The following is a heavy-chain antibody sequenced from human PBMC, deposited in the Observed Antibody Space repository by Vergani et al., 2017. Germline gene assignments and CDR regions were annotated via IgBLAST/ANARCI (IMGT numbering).Heavy chain of an antibody. CDR1: GGSISSSSYY. Sequence: QLQLQESGPGLVKPSETLSLTCTVSGGSISSSSYYWGWIRQPPGKGLEWIGSIDYSGSTYYNPSLKSRVTISVDTSKNPFSLKLSSVTAADTAVYYCASLGQWLVRGISWFDPWGQGTLVTVSS. V-gene: IGHV4-39*01. CDR2: IDYSGST. D-gene: IGHD6-19*01. CDR3: ASLGQWLVRGISWFDP. J-gene: IGHJ5*02.